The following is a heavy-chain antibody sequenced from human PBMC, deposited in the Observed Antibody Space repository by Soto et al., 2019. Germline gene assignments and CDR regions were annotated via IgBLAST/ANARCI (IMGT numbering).Heavy chain of an antibody. J-gene: IGHJ4*02. CDR2: ISWNSGSI. V-gene: IGHV3-9*01. D-gene: IGHD1-1*01. CDR1: GFTFDDYA. Sequence: EVQLVESGGGLVQPGRSLRLSCAASGFTFDDYAMHWVRQAPGKGLEWVSGISWNSGSIGYADSVKGRFTISRDNAKNSLYLQMNSLRAEDTALYYCAKDYNWNDVRAPFFDYWGQGTLVTVSS. CDR3: AKDYNWNDVRAPFFDY.